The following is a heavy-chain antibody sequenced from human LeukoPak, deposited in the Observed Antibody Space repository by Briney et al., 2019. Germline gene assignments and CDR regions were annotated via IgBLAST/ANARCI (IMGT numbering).Heavy chain of an antibody. D-gene: IGHD3-22*01. J-gene: IGHJ6*02. CDR3: ARDSSGYYYPYYYGMDV. CDR1: GGSISNYY. Sequence: SETLSLTCTVSGGSISNYYWSWIRQPAGKGLEWIGRIYASGSSDYNPSLKSRVTMSVDTSKNQFSLKLISVTAADTAVYYCARDSSGYYYPYYYGMDVWGQGTTVTVSS. CDR2: IYASGSS. V-gene: IGHV4-4*07.